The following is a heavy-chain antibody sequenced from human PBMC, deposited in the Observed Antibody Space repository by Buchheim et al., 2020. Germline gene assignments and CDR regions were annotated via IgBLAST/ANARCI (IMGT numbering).Heavy chain of an antibody. CDR3: ARDSYYSNYVGYLDAFDI. J-gene: IGHJ3*02. CDR1: GFTFSSYW. CDR2: IKQDGSGK. V-gene: IGHV3-7*03. Sequence: EVQLVESGGGLVQPGGSLRLSCAASGFTFSSYWMSWVRQAPGKGLEWVANIKQDGSGKYYVDSVKGRFTISRDNAKNSLSLQMNSLRAEDTAVYYCARDSYYSNYVGYLDAFDIWGQGT. D-gene: IGHD4-11*01.